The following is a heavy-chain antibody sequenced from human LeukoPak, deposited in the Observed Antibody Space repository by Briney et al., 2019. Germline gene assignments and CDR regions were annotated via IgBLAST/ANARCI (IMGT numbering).Heavy chain of an antibody. CDR3: ARHDGARGYSYAH. CDR2: IYYSGST. V-gene: IGHV4-39*01. D-gene: IGHD5-18*01. J-gene: IGHJ4*02. CDR1: GGPISSSSYY. Sequence: SETLSLTCTVSGGPISSSSYYWGWIRQPPGKGLEWIGSIYYSGSTYYNPSLKSRVTISVDTSKNQFSLKLSSVTAADTAVYYCARHDGARGYSYAHWGQGTLVTVSS.